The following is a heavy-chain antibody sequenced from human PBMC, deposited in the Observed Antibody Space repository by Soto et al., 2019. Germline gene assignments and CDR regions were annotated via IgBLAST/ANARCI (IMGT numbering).Heavy chain of an antibody. D-gene: IGHD5-18*01. Sequence: PGGSLRLSCAPSGCTFSSYSMNWVRQAPGKGLEWVSSISSSSSYIYYADSVKGRFTISRDNAKSSLYLQMNSLRAEDTAVYYCARDVQGPGIQLWLQKTYYYYGMDVWGQGTTVTVSS. V-gene: IGHV3-21*01. J-gene: IGHJ6*02. CDR2: ISSSSSYI. CDR3: ARDVQGPGIQLWLQKTYYYYGMDV. CDR1: GCTFSSYS.